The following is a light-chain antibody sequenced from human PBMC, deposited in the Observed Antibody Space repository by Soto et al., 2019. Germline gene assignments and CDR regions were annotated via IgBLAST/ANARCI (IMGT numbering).Light chain of an antibody. CDR1: SSDVGGYNY. Sequence: QSALTQPASVSGSPGQSITISCTGTSSDVGGYNYVSWYQQHPGKAPKLMIYEVTKRPSGVPDRFSGSKSGNTASLTVSGLQAEDEADYYCSSPAGDSYYVFGTGTKVTVL. CDR3: SSPAGDSYYV. CDR2: EVT. V-gene: IGLV2-8*01. J-gene: IGLJ1*01.